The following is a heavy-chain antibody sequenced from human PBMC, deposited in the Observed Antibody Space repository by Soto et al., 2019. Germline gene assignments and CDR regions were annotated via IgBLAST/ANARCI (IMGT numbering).Heavy chain of an antibody. D-gene: IGHD2-21*01. CDR1: GFAFRNYD. Sequence: EVQLVESGGGLVQPGGSLRLSCAASGFAFRNYDMNWVRQAPGKGLEWIAKINYSGSNTYYAESVKGRFTISRDNDKNSLYLQMNSLRVEDTGIYYCASEGLCGAECYFFDYWGQGTQVTVSS. CDR3: ASEGLCGAECYFFDY. CDR2: INYSGSNT. V-gene: IGHV3-48*03. J-gene: IGHJ4*02.